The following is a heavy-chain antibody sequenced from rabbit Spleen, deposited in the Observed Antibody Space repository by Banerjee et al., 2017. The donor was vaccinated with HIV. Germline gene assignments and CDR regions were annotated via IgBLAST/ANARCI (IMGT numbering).Heavy chain of an antibody. V-gene: IGHV1S45*01. CDR1: GFSFTNRDW. Sequence: QGQLVESGGGLVKPGASLTLTCKASGFSFTNRDWMCWVRQAPGKGLEWIACIWGGANGATYYASWAKGRFTISKTSSTTVDLKMTSLTAADTATYFCATDVVGYGAFNLWGQGTLVTVS. J-gene: IGHJ4*01. CDR2: IWGGANGAT. CDR3: ATDVVGYGAFNL. D-gene: IGHD3-1*01.